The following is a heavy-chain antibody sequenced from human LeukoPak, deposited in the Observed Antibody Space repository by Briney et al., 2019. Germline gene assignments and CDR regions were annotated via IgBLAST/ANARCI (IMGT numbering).Heavy chain of an antibody. CDR3: ARVSGATITTYYGMDV. V-gene: IGHV4-59*13. CDR1: GGSFSRYD. Sequence: PSETLALTCTVSGGSFSRYDWSWIRQPPGKGLERIGNIHYSGSTNYNPSLKSRVTISIDTSKNQFSLRLSSVTAVDPAVYYCARVSGATITTYYGMDVWGQGPTVTVS. CDR2: IHYSGST. D-gene: IGHD5-12*01. J-gene: IGHJ6*02.